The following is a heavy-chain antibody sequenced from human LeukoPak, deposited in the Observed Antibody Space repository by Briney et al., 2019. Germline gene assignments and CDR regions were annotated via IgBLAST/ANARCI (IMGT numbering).Heavy chain of an antibody. Sequence: GRSLRLSCAASGFSFSSHGFHWVRQAPGKGLEWVAAIWSDGSKKSYGDSVKGRFTISRDNSKNTLYLQMNSLRAEDTAVYYCARGTRYDSSGYYSQDLDYWGQGTLVTVSS. CDR3: ARGTRYDSSGYYSQDLDY. D-gene: IGHD3-22*01. CDR1: GFSFSSHG. V-gene: IGHV3-33*01. J-gene: IGHJ4*02. CDR2: IWSDGSKK.